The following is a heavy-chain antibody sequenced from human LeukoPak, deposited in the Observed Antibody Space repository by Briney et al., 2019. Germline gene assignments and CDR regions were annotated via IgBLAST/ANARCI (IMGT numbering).Heavy chain of an antibody. CDR2: ISSSSSYI. V-gene: IGHV3-21*01. Sequence: GGSLRLSCAATGFTFSSYVMNWVRQAPGKGLEWVSSISSSSSYIYYADSVKGRFIISRDNAKNSLYLQMNSLRAEDTAVYYCAREYGYTRHFDYWGQGTLVTVSS. D-gene: IGHD5-24*01. J-gene: IGHJ4*02. CDR1: GFTFSSYV. CDR3: AREYGYTRHFDY.